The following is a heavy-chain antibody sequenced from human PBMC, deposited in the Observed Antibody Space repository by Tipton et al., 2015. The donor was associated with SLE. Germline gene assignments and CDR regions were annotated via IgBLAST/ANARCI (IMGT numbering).Heavy chain of an antibody. CDR1: GGSISSSSYY. D-gene: IGHD3-16*01. CDR3: AVWGSATTTTGYMDA. CDR2: IYYSGST. Sequence: TLSLTCTVSGGSISSSSYYWGWIRQPPGKGLEWIGSIYYSGSTYYNPSLKSRVTISVDTSKNQFSLKLSSVTAADTAVYYCAVWGSATTTTGYMDAWGKGTTVTVSS. V-gene: IGHV4-39*01. J-gene: IGHJ6*03.